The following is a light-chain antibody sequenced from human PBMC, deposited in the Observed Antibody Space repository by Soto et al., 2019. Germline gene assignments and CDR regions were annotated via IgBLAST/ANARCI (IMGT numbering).Light chain of an antibody. CDR1: QSVSSSS. J-gene: IGKJ1*01. Sequence: EIVLTQSPGTLSLSPGERATLSCRASQSVSSSSLAWYQQKRGQAPRLLISGASGRATGIPDRFSGSGSGTDFTLTISRLEPVDFAVYYCQQYGSSPETFGQGTKVEIK. CDR3: QQYGSSPET. V-gene: IGKV3-20*01. CDR2: GAS.